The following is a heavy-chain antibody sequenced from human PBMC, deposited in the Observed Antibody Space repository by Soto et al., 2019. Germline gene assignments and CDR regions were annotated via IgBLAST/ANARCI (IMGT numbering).Heavy chain of an antibody. J-gene: IGHJ6*02. CDR2: ISGYNGNT. CDR3: ARGPLEKVFGAATRSYYGMDV. CDR1: GYTFSGYS. V-gene: IGHV1-18*04. Sequence: ASVKVSCKASGYTFSGYSITWVRQAPGQGLEWMGRISGYNGNTNYARTLRDRLTLTTDTSTSTAYMELSSLRSEDTAVYYCARGPLEKVFGAATRSYYGMDVWGQGTTVTVSS. D-gene: IGHD2-15*01.